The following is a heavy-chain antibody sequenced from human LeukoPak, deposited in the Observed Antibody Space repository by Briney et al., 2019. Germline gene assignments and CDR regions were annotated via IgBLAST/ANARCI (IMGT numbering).Heavy chain of an antibody. Sequence: SETLSLTCTVSGASISSSSAYWGWIRQPPGSGLEWIGSIYDSGSTYYNPSLKSLVTISVDTSKNQFSLKLTSVTAADTAVYYCARAPSSSSAFDYWGQGTLVTVSS. D-gene: IGHD6-6*01. CDR1: GASISSSSAY. V-gene: IGHV4-39*01. J-gene: IGHJ4*02. CDR3: ARAPSSSSAFDY. CDR2: IYDSGST.